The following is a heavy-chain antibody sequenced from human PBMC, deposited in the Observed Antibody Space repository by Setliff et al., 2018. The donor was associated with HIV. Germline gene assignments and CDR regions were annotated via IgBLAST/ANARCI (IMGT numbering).Heavy chain of an antibody. Sequence: GVLKISCAASGFTFSSYWMHWVRQAPGKGLVWVFGMNTDGSSTRYADSVKGRFTISRDNAKNMLYLQMNSLSADDTAVYYCVRGSGYYYFDNWGQGALVTVSS. CDR1: GFTFSSYW. CDR2: MNTDGSST. D-gene: IGHD3-22*01. J-gene: IGHJ4*02. CDR3: VRGSGYYYFDN. V-gene: IGHV3-74*01.